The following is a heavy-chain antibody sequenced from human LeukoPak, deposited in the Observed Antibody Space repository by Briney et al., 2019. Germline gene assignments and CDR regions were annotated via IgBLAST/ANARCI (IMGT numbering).Heavy chain of an antibody. CDR1: GGSISSYY. CDR2: IYYSGST. V-gene: IGHV4-59*01. J-gene: IGHJ5*02. D-gene: IGHD3-10*01. Sequence: PSETLSLTCTVSGGSISSYYWSWIRQPPGKGLEWIGYIYYSGSTNYNPSLKSRVTISVDTSKNQFSLKLSSVTAADTAVYYCARFYGSGSYYTGGKRNWFDPWGQGTLVTVSS. CDR3: ARFYGSGSYYTGGKRNWFDP.